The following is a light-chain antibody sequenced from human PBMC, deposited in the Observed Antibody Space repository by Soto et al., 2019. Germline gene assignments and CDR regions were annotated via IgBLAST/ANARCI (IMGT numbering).Light chain of an antibody. J-gene: IGKJ1*01. CDR1: QGINKY. CDR2: GAS. V-gene: IGKV1-27*01. CDR3: QHYSGAPWA. Sequence: DIQMTQSPSSLSASVGDRVTITCRASQGINKYLAWYQQRPGKPPKVLIYGASTLHSGVPPRFSGSGSGTEFILTISGLQPEDVATYYCQHYSGAPWAFSQGTNVDI.